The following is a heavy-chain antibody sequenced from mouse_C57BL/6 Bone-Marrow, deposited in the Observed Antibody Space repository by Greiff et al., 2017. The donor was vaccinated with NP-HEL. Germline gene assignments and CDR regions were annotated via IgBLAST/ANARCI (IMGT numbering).Heavy chain of an antibody. Sequence: QVQLQQPGAELVKPGASVKKSCKASGYTFTSYWITWVKQRPGQGLEWIRDIYPGSGSTNYNEKFKSKATLTVDTSSSTAYMQLSSLTSEDSAVYYCARSGYYGSSYDWFAYWGQGTLVTVSA. V-gene: IGHV1-55*01. CDR3: ARSGYYGSSYDWFAY. CDR2: IYPGSGST. CDR1: GYTFTSYW. D-gene: IGHD1-1*01. J-gene: IGHJ3*01.